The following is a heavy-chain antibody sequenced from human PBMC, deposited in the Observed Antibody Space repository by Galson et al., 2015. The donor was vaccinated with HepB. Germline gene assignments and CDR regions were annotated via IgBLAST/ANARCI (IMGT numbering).Heavy chain of an antibody. V-gene: IGHV3-23*01. Sequence: SLRLSCAASGFTFNNYVMSWVRQAPGKGLESVSSISVGVGTTYYGDSVKGRFSMSRDNSRTTLYPQMNSLRVEDTAIYYCAKEGILLWRYGMDVWGQGTTVTVSS. CDR2: ISVGVGTT. CDR1: GFTFNNYV. D-gene: IGHD3-10*01. CDR3: AKEGILLWRYGMDV. J-gene: IGHJ6*02.